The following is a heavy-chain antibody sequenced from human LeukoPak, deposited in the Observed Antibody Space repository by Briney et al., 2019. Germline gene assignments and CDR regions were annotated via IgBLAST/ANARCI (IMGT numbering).Heavy chain of an antibody. CDR3: ARDGGEGDNSAFDI. CDR2: TRDKARSYRT. D-gene: IGHD3-16*01. CDR1: GVTLSDHH. J-gene: IGHJ3*02. Sequence: GGSLRLSCVASGVTLSDHHVDWVRQAPGKGAEWVGRTRDKARSYRTEYAASVDGRFTISRDDSKNSVYLQMNSLKTENTAVYYCARDGGEGDNSAFDIWGQGTVVTVSS. V-gene: IGHV3-72*01.